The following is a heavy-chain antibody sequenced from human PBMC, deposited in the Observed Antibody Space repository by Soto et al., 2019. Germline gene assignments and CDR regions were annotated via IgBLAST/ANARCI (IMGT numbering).Heavy chain of an antibody. CDR3: ARHPNIVVVPAAIRSRPYYYYGMDV. J-gene: IGHJ6*02. D-gene: IGHD2-2*02. CDR2: IDPSDSYT. Sequence: GESLKISCKGSGYSFTSYWISWGRQMPGRGLEWMGRIDPSDSYTNYSPSFQGHVTISADKSISTAYLQWSSLKASDTAMYYCARHPNIVVVPAAIRSRPYYYYGMDVWGQGTTVTVSS. CDR1: GYSFTSYW. V-gene: IGHV5-10-1*01.